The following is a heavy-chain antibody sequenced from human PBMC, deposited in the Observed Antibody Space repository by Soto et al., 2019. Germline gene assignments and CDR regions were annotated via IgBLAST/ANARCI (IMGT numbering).Heavy chain of an antibody. CDR2: IRSRANGYAT. D-gene: IGHD6-13*01. CDR1: GFTFSGSA. Sequence: GGSLRLSCAASGFTFSGSAMHWVRQASGKGLEWVGRIRSRANGYATAYAASVKGRFTISRDDSKNTAYLQMKSLKTEDTAVYYCSRFYSRNDYWGQGTLVTVSS. V-gene: IGHV3-73*01. CDR3: SRFYSRNDY. J-gene: IGHJ4*02.